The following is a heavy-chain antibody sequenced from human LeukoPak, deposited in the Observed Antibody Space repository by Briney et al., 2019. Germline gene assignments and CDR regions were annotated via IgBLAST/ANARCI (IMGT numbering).Heavy chain of an antibody. D-gene: IGHD2-2*01. CDR1: GGTFSGYA. V-gene: IGHV1-69*01. CDR3: AFGVVVPAAMNAFDI. CDR2: IIPIFGTA. Sequence: SVKVSCKASGGTFSGYAISWVRQAPGQGLEWMGGIIPIFGTANYALKFQGRVTITADESTSTAYMELSSLRSEDTAVYYCAFGVVVPAAMNAFDIWGQGTMVTVSS. J-gene: IGHJ3*02.